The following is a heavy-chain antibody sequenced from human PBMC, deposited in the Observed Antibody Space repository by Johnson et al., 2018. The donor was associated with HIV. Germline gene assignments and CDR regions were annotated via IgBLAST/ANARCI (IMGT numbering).Heavy chain of an antibody. CDR3: AKDKQGTISDAFDI. Sequence: VQLVESGGGVVQPGRSLRLSCAASGFTFTSYAMHWVRQAPGKGLEWVSAISGSGGSTYYADSVKGRFTISRDNSKNTLYLQMNSLRAEDTAIYYCAKDKQGTISDAFDIWGQGTMVTVSS. V-gene: IGHV3-23*04. CDR2: ISGSGGST. CDR1: GFTFTSYA. D-gene: IGHD3-3*01. J-gene: IGHJ3*02.